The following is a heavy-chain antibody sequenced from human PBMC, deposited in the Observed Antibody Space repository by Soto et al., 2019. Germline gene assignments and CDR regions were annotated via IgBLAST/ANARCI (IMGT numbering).Heavy chain of an antibody. J-gene: IGHJ1*01. CDR3: AKEKRVTMIVVVITRGKYFQH. CDR2: ISGSGGST. Sequence: GGSLRLSCAASGFTFSSYAMSWVRQAPGKGLEWVSAISGSGGSTYYADSVKGRFTISRDNSKNTLYLQMNSLRAEDTAVYYCAKEKRVTMIVVVITRGKYFQHWGQGTLVTVSS. D-gene: IGHD3-22*01. CDR1: GFTFSSYA. V-gene: IGHV3-23*01.